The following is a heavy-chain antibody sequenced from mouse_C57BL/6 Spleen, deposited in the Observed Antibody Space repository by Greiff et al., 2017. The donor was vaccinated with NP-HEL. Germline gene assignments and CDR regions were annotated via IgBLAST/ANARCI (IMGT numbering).Heavy chain of an antibody. V-gene: IGHV1-50*01. Sequence: VQLQQPGAELVKPGASVKLSCKASGYTFTSYWMQWVKQRPGQGLEWIGEIDPSDSYTNYNQKFKGKATLTVDTSSSTAYMQLSSLTSEDSAVYYCARKPHYYGSSYLYAMDYWGQGTSVTVSS. J-gene: IGHJ4*01. D-gene: IGHD1-1*01. CDR1: GYTFTSYW. CDR2: IDPSDSYT. CDR3: ARKPHYYGSSYLYAMDY.